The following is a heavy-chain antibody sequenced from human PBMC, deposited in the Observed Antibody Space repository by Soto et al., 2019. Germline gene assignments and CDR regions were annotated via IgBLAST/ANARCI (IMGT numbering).Heavy chain of an antibody. D-gene: IGHD6-25*01. J-gene: IGHJ4*02. Sequence: QVHLQESGPGLVKPAGTLSLTCDVSGDSINRNNWWSWVRQSPGKGLEWIGEIYQRGSGNYCPSRKRRVIISVDKSKYQVFLRVRSVTAADTSVYYCTRTHRRAAAAGVIDYWGQGTLVTVSS. CDR3: TRTHRRAAAAGVIDY. V-gene: IGHV4-4*02. CDR2: IYQRGSG. CDR1: GDSINRNNW.